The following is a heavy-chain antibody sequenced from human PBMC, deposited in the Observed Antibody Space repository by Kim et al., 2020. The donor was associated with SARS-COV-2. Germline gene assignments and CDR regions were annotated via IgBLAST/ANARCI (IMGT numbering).Heavy chain of an antibody. CDR3: AKDIWQQLPRSAYYYYGMDV. V-gene: IGHV3-43*02. Sequence: GGSLRLSCAASGFTFDDYAMHWVRQAPGKGLEWVSLISGDGGSTYYADSVKGRFTISRDNSKNSLYLQMNSLRTEDTALYYCAKDIWQQLPRSAYYYYGMDVWGQGTTVTVSS. CDR1: GFTFDDYA. J-gene: IGHJ6*02. D-gene: IGHD6-13*01. CDR2: ISGDGGST.